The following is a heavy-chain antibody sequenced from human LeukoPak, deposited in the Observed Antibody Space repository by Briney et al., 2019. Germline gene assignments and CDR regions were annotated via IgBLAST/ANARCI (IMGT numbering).Heavy chain of an antibody. J-gene: IGHJ4*02. CDR3: ARDRMRYCSGGSCYSFDY. CDR1: S. D-gene: IGHD2-15*01. CDR2: ISSSSSYI. V-gene: IGHV3-21*01. Sequence: SXNWVRXAPGKGLEWVSSISSSSSYIYYADSVKGRFTISRDNAKNSLYLQMNSLRAEDTAVYYCARDRMRYCSGGSCYSFDYWGQGTLVTVSS.